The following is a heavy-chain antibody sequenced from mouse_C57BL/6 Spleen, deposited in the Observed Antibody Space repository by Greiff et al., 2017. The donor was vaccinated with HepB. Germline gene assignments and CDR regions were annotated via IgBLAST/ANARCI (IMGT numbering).Heavy chain of an antibody. CDR1: GYTFTSYW. CDR3: ARGGYGSRYYYAMDY. V-gene: IGHV1-52*01. CDR2: IDPSDSET. D-gene: IGHD1-1*01. J-gene: IGHJ4*01. Sequence: QVQLQQPGAELVRPGSSVKLSCKASGYTFTSYWMHWVKQRPIQGLEWIGNIDPSDSETHYNQKFKDKATLTVDKSSSTAYMQLSSLTSEDSAVYYCARGGYGSRYYYAMDYWGQGTSVTVSS.